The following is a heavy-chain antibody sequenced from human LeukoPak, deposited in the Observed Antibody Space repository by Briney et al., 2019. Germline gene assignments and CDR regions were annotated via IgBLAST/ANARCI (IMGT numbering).Heavy chain of an antibody. V-gene: IGHV1-2*02. D-gene: IGHD5-12*01. J-gene: IGHJ4*02. CDR2: LNPDSGGT. Sequence: ASVTLSFKSSVYTFTHYYIHFVRQAPGQPLEWMGWLNPDSGGTNYAPKFRRRVTKTRDISVTPTNLEVTRLIAADTAISDCATEVDKVTYVRSLYLDYWGQGSLVTVSS. CDR3: ATEVDKVTYVRSLYLDY. CDR1: VYTFTHYY.